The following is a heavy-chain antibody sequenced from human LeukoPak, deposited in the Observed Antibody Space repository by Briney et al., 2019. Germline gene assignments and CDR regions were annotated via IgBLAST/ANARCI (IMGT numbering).Heavy chain of an antibody. CDR1: GGSISSSSYY. CDR2: IYYSGST. J-gene: IGHJ5*01. D-gene: IGHD1-26*01. Sequence: PSETLSLTCTVSGGSISSSSYYWGWIRQPPGKGLEWIGSIYYSGSTYYNPSLKSRVTISVDTSKNQFSLKLSSATAADTPVYSVPNLHHGRVPSSPPLPNTYYRKSGGKGTPFTVS. CDR3: PNLHHGRVPSSPPLPNTYYRKS. V-gene: IGHV4-39*01.